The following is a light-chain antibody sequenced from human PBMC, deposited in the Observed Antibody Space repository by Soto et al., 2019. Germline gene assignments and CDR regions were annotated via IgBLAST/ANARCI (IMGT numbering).Light chain of an antibody. V-gene: IGKV3-15*01. Sequence: EAVLTQSPATLSVSPGERATLSCRASQSVATNLALYQQRPGQAPRLLIYGASKRAIGLPARFSGSGSGTEFTLTITSLQSEDFAVYYCQQYNNWPQTFGQGTKVDIK. J-gene: IGKJ1*01. CDR2: GAS. CDR1: QSVATN. CDR3: QQYNNWPQT.